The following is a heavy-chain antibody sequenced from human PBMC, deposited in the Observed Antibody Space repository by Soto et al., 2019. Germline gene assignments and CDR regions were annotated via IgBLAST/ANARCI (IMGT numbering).Heavy chain of an antibody. CDR1: GFTLTSYS. CDR2: ISSSSSHI. Sequence: GGSLRLSCAASGFTLTSYSMNWVRQAPGKGLEWVSSISSSSSHIYYADSVKGRFTISRDNARNALYLEMNSLRAEDTAVYYCVRERGLSSYYGMDVWGQGTTVTVYS. D-gene: IGHD3-10*01. CDR3: VRERGLSSYYGMDV. V-gene: IGHV3-21*01. J-gene: IGHJ6*02.